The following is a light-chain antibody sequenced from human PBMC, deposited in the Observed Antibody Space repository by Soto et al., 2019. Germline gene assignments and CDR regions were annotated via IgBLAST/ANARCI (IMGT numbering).Light chain of an antibody. Sequence: QMPQSSSTLSASVGDRVTITSRSSQSISSWLAWYQQKPGKAPKLLIYDASSLESGVPSRFSGSGSGTEFTLTISSLQPDDFATYYCQQYNSYTWTFGQGTMVDVK. V-gene: IGKV1-5*01. CDR1: QSISSW. CDR3: QQYNSYTWT. J-gene: IGKJ1*01. CDR2: DAS.